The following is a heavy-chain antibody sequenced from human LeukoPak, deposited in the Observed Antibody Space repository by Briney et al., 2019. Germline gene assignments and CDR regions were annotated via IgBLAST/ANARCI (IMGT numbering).Heavy chain of an antibody. CDR2: INSNGRST. Sequence: PGGSLRLSCEASGFTFSISIMHWVRQAPGKGLEYVSTINSNGRSTNYANSVKDRFTVSRDNSKNTLYLQMGSLRGEDTAVYYCARGDQLLFDAFDIWGQGTMVAVSS. D-gene: IGHD2-2*01. J-gene: IGHJ3*02. CDR3: ARGDQLLFDAFDI. V-gene: IGHV3-64*01. CDR1: GFTFSISI.